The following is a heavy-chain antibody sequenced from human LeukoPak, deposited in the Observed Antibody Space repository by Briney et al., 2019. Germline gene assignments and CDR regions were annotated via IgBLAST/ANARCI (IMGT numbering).Heavy chain of an antibody. Sequence: GGXXRLSCEASGFTFSSYDMNWVRQAPGKGLQWISHITQGGSTIYYADSVKGRFTIFRDNAKSSLYLQMDSLRVEDTAIYYCARSRGKYFQRWGQGTLVTVSS. CDR3: ARSRGKYFQR. CDR1: GFTFSSYD. V-gene: IGHV3-48*03. D-gene: IGHD3-16*01. J-gene: IGHJ1*01. CDR2: ITQGGSTI.